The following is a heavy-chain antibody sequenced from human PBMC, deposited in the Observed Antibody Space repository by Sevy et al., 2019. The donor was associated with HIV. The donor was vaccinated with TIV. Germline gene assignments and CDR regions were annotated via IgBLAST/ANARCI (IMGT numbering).Heavy chain of an antibody. CDR3: ARSKGSSRWANWFDP. V-gene: IGHV1-18*04. Sequence: ASVKVSCKASGYTFTSYGISWVRQAPGQGLEWMGWISAYNGNTNYAQKLQGRVTMTTDTSTSTAYMELRSLRSDDTAVYYCARSKGSSRWANWFDPWGQGTLVTVSS. CDR1: GYTFTSYG. J-gene: IGHJ5*02. D-gene: IGHD6-13*01. CDR2: ISAYNGNT.